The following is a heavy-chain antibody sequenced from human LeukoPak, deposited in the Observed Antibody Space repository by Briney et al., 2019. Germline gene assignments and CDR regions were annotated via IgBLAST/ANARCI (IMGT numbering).Heavy chain of an antibody. J-gene: IGHJ3*02. CDR1: GGSISSGDYY. V-gene: IGHV4-30-4*08. CDR3: ARVGPRDSRAFDI. D-gene: IGHD3-22*01. Sequence: TSETLSLTCTVSGGSISSGDYYWSWIRQPPGKGLEWIGYIYYSGSTYYNPSLKSRVTISVDTSKNQFSLKLSSVTAADTAVYYCARVGPRDSRAFDIWDQGTMVTVSS. CDR2: IYYSGST.